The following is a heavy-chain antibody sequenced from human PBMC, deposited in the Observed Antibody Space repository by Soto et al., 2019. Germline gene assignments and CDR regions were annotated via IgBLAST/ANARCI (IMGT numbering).Heavy chain of an antibody. J-gene: IGHJ5*02. CDR3: AREGYSSSWCYSGGPVPKYNWFDP. CDR1: GGSISSYY. CDR2: IYYSGST. D-gene: IGHD6-13*01. Sequence: SETLSLTCTVSGGSISSYYWSWIRQPPGKGLEWIGYIYYSGSTNYNPSLKSRVTISVDTSKNQFSLKLSSVTAADTAVYYCAREGYSSSWCYSGGPVPKYNWFDPWGQGTLVTVSS. V-gene: IGHV4-59*01.